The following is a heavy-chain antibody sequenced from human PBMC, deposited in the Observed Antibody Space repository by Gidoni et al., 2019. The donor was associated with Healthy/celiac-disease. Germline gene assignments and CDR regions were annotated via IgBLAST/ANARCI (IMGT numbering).Heavy chain of an antibody. CDR2: IYTSGST. CDR3: ARGALGITIFGVVIPYYFDY. Sequence: QVQLQESGPGLVKPSQTLSLTCTVSGGSISSGSYYWSWIRQPAGKGLEWIGRIYTSGSTNYNPSLKSRVTISVDTSKNQFSLKLSSVTAADTAVYYCARGALGITIFGVVIPYYFDYWGQGTLVTVSS. J-gene: IGHJ4*02. V-gene: IGHV4-61*02. D-gene: IGHD3-3*01. CDR1: GGSISSGSYY.